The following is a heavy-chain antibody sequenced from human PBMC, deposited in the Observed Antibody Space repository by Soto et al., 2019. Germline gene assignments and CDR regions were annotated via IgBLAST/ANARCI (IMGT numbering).Heavy chain of an antibody. Sequence: GGSLRLSCAASGFTFSSYGMHWVRQAPGKGLEWVAVISYDGSNKYYADSVKGRFTISRDNSKNTAYLQMNSLKTEDTAVYYCTTPDLVPAATSWFDPWGQGTLVTVSS. V-gene: IGHV3-30*03. CDR3: TTPDLVPAATSWFDP. CDR2: ISYDGSNK. CDR1: GFTFSSYG. J-gene: IGHJ5*02. D-gene: IGHD2-2*01.